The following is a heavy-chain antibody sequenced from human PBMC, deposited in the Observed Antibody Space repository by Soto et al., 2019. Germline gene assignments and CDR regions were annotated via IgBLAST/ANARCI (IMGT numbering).Heavy chain of an antibody. CDR1: GYTFTSYG. CDR2: ISAYNGNT. Sequence: ASVKVSCKASGYTFTSYGISWVRQAPGQGLEWMGWISAYNGNTIYAQKFQGRVTMTEDTSTDTAYMELSSLRSEDTAVYYCATDPYCSGGSCYSFQHWGQGTLVTVSS. CDR3: ATDPYCSGGSCYSFQH. J-gene: IGHJ1*01. V-gene: IGHV1-18*01. D-gene: IGHD2-15*01.